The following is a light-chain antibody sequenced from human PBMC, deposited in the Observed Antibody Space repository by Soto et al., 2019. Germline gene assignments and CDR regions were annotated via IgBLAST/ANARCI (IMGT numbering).Light chain of an antibody. Sequence: QSALTQPASVSGSPGQSITISCTGTSSDVGGYNYVSWYQQHPVKAPKLMIYDVTTRPSGVSDRFSGSKSGNTASLTISGLQAEDEADYYCSSYTSSSTPYVFGTGTKLTVL. CDR3: SSYTSSSTPYV. CDR1: SSDVGGYNY. J-gene: IGLJ1*01. V-gene: IGLV2-14*01. CDR2: DVT.